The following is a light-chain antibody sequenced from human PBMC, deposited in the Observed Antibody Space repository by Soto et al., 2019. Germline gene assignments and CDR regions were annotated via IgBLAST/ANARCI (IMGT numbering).Light chain of an antibody. CDR2: DAF. V-gene: IGKV1-5*01. CDR3: QQYKTYSLT. CDR1: QSINNW. Sequence: DIQMTQFPSTLSASVGDRVTITCRASQSINNWLAWYQHKPGEAPKLLIFDAFSLESGVPFRFGGSGFGTEFTLTISSLQPDDSATYYCQQYKTYSLTFGGGTKVDI. J-gene: IGKJ4*01.